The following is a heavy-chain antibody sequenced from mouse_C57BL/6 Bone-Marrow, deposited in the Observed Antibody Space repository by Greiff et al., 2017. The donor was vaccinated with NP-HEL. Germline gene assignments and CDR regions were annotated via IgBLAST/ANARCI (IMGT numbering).Heavy chain of an antibody. Sequence: VQLQQSVAELVRPGASVKLSCTASGFNIKNTYMHWVKQRPEQGLEWIGRIDPANGNTKYAPKFQGKATITADTSSNTAYLQLSSLTSKDTAIYYCASNYGSIRDYYAMDYWGQGTSVTVSS. CDR2: IDPANGNT. J-gene: IGHJ4*01. CDR3: ASNYGSIRDYYAMDY. CDR1: GFNIKNTY. D-gene: IGHD1-1*01. V-gene: IGHV14-3*01.